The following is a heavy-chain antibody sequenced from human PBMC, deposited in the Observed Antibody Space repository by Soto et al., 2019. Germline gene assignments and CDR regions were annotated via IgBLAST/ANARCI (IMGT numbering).Heavy chain of an antibody. CDR3: ARGGGYRDAFDI. V-gene: IGHV3-21*01. Sequence: GGSLRLSCAASGFIFSSYGINWVRQAPGKGLEWVSSISSSSSYISYADSVKGRFTISRDNAKNSLYLQMNSLRAEDTAVYYCARGGGYRDAFDIWGQGTMVTVSS. J-gene: IGHJ3*02. CDR1: GFIFSSYG. D-gene: IGHD3-22*01. CDR2: ISSSSSYI.